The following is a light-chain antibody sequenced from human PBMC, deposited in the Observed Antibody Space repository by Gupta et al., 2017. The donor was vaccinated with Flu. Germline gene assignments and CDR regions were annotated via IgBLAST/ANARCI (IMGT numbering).Light chain of an antibody. CDR2: YDS. V-gene: IGLV3-21*02. CDR3: QVWDSSSDHPNCV. CDR1: NSRSKS. J-gene: IGLJ3*02. Sequence: MMVRGEKNSRSKSWHWYQQKQGGAPGVVVYYDSDRRSGITAQFSGCNSGNTATLTISRVEAGDEADDYCQVWDSSSDHPNCVFGGGTKLTVL.